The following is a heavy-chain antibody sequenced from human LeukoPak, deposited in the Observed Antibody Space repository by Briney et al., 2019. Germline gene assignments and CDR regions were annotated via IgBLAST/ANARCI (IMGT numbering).Heavy chain of an antibody. D-gene: IGHD3-10*01. CDR2: IYYSGST. CDR3: ARGSFGRGAFDI. Sequence: SETLSLTCTVSGGSISSSSYYWGWIRQPPGKGLEWIGSIYYSGSTYYNPSLKSRVTISVDTSKNQFSLKLSSVTAADTAVYYCARGSFGRGAFDIWGQGTMVTVSS. J-gene: IGHJ3*02. V-gene: IGHV4-39*07. CDR1: GGSISSSSYY.